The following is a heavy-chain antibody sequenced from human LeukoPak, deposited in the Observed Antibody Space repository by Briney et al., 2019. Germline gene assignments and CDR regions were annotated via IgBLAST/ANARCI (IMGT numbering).Heavy chain of an antibody. D-gene: IGHD5-24*01. V-gene: IGHV3-23*01. CDR3: AKGSRSRLQFLYFDN. CDR2: ISGSGGST. Sequence: GGSLRLSCAASGFTFSSYAMSWVRQAPGKGLEWVSAISGSGGSTYYADSMKGRFTISRDNSKNTLYLQMNSLRAEDTAVYYCAKGSRSRLQFLYFDNWGQGTLVTVSS. J-gene: IGHJ4*02. CDR1: GFTFSSYA.